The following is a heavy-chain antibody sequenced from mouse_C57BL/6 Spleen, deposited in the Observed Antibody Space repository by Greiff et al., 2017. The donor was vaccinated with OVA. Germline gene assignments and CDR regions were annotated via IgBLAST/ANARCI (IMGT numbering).Heavy chain of an antibody. V-gene: IGHV1-55*01. D-gene: IGHD1-1*01. Sequence: QVQLKQPGAELVKPGASVKMSCKASGYTFTSYWITWVKQRPGQGLEWIGDIYPGSGSTNYNEKFKSKATLTVDTSSSTAYMQLSSLTSEDSAVYYCARGTTVVEMDYWGQGTSVTVSS. CDR1: GYTFTSYW. J-gene: IGHJ4*01. CDR2: IYPGSGST. CDR3: ARGTTVVEMDY.